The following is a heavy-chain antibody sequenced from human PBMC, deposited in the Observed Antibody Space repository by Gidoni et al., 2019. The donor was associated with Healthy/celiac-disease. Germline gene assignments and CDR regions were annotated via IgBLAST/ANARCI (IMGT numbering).Heavy chain of an antibody. Sequence: QVQLVESGGGVVPPGWSLRLSCAASGFTFSSYAMHWVRQAPGKGLEGVAVISYDGSNKYYADSVKGRFTISRDNSKNTLYLQMNSLRAEDTAVYYCARDLVEVSCSSTSCYYYYYGMDVWGQGTTVTVSS. V-gene: IGHV3-30-3*01. D-gene: IGHD2-2*01. J-gene: IGHJ6*02. CDR3: ARDLVEVSCSSTSCYYYYYGMDV. CDR2: ISYDGSNK. CDR1: GFTFSSYA.